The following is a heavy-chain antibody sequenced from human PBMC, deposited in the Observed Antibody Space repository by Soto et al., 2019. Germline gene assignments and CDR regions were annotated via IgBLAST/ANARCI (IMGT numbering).Heavy chain of an antibody. V-gene: IGHV3-7*03. CDR2: IKQDGSEK. D-gene: IGHD2-2*01. Sequence: PGGSLRLSCSASGFTFSTYWMSWVRQAPGKGLEWVANIKQDGSEKYYVDSVKGRFTISRDNAKNSLYLQMNSLRAEDTAVYYCARDSLGYCTSTICYWSEVYWGQG. CDR1: GFTFSTYW. CDR3: ARDSLGYCTSTICYWSEVY. J-gene: IGHJ4*02.